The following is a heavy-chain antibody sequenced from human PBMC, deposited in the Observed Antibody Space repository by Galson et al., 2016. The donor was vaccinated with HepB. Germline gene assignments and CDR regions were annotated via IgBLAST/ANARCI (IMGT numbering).Heavy chain of an antibody. V-gene: IGHV4-39*07. CDR1: GGAINSNAYH. Sequence: SETLSLTCSVSGGAINSNAYHWGWIRQPPGKGLEWIGNIHFRGTTHYNPSLKGRVTISVDTSKNDFSLRLTSVTAGDTAFYYCAMDTHSWVRFDHWGHGTLVTVSS. J-gene: IGHJ4*01. CDR3: AMDTHSWVRFDH. D-gene: IGHD5-18*01. CDR2: IHFRGTT.